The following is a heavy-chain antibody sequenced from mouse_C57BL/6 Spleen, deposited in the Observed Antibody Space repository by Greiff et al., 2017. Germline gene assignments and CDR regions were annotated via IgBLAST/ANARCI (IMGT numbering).Heavy chain of an antibody. CDR3: ARKGGRNYYGSSDGYFDY. D-gene: IGHD1-1*01. Sequence: VQLQQSGAELMKPGASVKLSCKATGYTFTGYWIEWVKQRPGHGLEWIGEILPGSGSTNYNEKFKGKATFTADTSSNTAYMQLSSLTTEDSAIYYWARKGGRNYYGSSDGYFDYWGQGTTLTVSS. V-gene: IGHV1-9*01. CDR2: ILPGSGST. J-gene: IGHJ2*01. CDR1: GYTFTGYW.